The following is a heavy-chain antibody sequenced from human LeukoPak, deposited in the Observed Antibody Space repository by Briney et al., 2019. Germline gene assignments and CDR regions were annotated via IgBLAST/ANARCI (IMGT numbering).Heavy chain of an antibody. Sequence: VKVSCKASGYTFTDYFIHWVRQAPGQGLEWMGRINPNSGGTNYAQKFQDRVTMTRDTSINTAYMELSRLRSDDTAVYYCARIWLKKGGYCSGGYCYFDYWGQGTLVTVSS. V-gene: IGHV1-2*06. J-gene: IGHJ4*02. CDR1: GYTFTDYF. CDR3: ARIWLKKGGYCSGGYCYFDY. CDR2: INPNSGGT. D-gene: IGHD2-15*01.